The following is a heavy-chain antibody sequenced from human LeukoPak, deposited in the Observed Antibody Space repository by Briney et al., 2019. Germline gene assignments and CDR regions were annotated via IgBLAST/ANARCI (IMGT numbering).Heavy chain of an antibody. J-gene: IGHJ4*02. D-gene: IGHD3-10*01. CDR2: IYYSGLT. CDR3: ARAHIRGVIIGY. V-gene: IGHV4-30-4*01. Sequence: SQTLSLTCTVSGGSISSSDYYWSWIRQPPGKGLEWIGYIYYSGLTYYNPSLKSRVNISVDRSKNQFSLKLTSVTAADTAVYYCARAHIRGVIIGYWGQGTLVTVSS. CDR1: GGSISSSDYY.